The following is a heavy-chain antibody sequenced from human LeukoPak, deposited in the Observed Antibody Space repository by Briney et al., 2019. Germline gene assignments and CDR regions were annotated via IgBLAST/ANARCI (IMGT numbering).Heavy chain of an antibody. CDR3: ARSNRWGVFAFDI. J-gene: IGHJ3*02. CDR2: IYTSGST. CDR1: GGSISSGSYY. D-gene: IGHD3-10*01. V-gene: IGHV4-61*02. Sequence: SETLSLTCTVSGGSISSGSYYWSWIRQPAGKGLEWIGRIYTSGSTNYNPSLKSRVIISVDTSKNQFSLKLSSVTAADTAVYYCARSNRWGVFAFDIWGQGTMVTVSS.